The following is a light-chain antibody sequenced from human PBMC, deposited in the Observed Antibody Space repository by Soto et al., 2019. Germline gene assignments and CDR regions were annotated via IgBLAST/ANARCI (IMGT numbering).Light chain of an antibody. CDR1: QGISSY. J-gene: IGKJ5*01. Sequence: AIRMTQSPSSFSASRGYIVTIPCRASQGISSYLAWYQQKPGKAPKLLIYAASTLQSGVPSRFSGSGSGTDFTLTISCLQSEDFATYYCQQYYCHPHTFGQGTRLE. V-gene: IGKV1-8*01. CDR3: QQYYCHPHT. CDR2: AAS.